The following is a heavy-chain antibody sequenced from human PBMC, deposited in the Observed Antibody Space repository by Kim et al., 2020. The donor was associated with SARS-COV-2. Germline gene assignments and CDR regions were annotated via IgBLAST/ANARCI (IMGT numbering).Heavy chain of an antibody. V-gene: IGHV4-39*01. CDR3: ARLRRAVTGVSFDS. CDR1: GGSTTSSSFY. CDR2: IYYTGDT. Sequence: SETLSLTCSVSGGSTTSSSFYWGWVRQPPGKGLEWIGNIYYTGDTYYNPSLKSRVTISINTSKHQFSLRVTSLTAADTAIYFCARLRRAVTGVSFDSWGQGALITVSS. J-gene: IGHJ4*02. D-gene: IGHD6-19*01.